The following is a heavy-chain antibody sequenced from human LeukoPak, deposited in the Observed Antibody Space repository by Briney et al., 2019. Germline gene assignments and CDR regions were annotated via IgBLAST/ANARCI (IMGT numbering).Heavy chain of an antibody. V-gene: IGHV3-20*04. CDR1: GFTFDDYG. CDR2: INWNGGRT. J-gene: IGHJ6*03. CDR3: AKKEAAAGLYYYYYYMDV. Sequence: GGSLRLSCAASGFTFDDYGLTWVRQVPGKGLEWVSGINWNGGRTGYADSVKGRFTISRDNAKKSLYLQMNSLRAEDTAVYYCAKKEAAAGLYYYYYYMDVWGKGTTVTVSS. D-gene: IGHD6-13*01.